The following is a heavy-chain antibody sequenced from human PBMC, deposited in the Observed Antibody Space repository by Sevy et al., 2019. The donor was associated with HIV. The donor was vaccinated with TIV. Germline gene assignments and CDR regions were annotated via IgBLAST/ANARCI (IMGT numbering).Heavy chain of an antibody. Sequence: GGSLSLSCAASGFTFSSYAMSWVRQAPGKGLEWVSAISGSGGSTYYADSVKGRFTISRDNSKNTLYLQMNSLRAEDTAVYYCAKPTKRYYDFWSGYYWGQGTLVTVSS. D-gene: IGHD3-3*01. CDR3: AKPTKRYYDFWSGYY. J-gene: IGHJ4*02. CDR2: ISGSGGST. CDR1: GFTFSSYA. V-gene: IGHV3-23*01.